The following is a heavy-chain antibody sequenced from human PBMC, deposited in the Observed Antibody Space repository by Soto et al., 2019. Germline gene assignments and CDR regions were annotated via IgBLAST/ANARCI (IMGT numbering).Heavy chain of an antibody. D-gene: IGHD3-22*01. J-gene: IGHJ4*02. Sequence: EVQLLESGGGLVQPGGSLRLSCAASGFTFSSYARSWVRQAPGKGLEWVSAISGSGGRTYYEDFVKGRFTISRDNSKNTLYLQMNSLRAEDTAVYYCEALIVVVMYPDYWGQGTLVTVSS. CDR2: ISGSGGRT. CDR1: GFTFSSYA. CDR3: EALIVVVMYPDY. V-gene: IGHV3-23*01.